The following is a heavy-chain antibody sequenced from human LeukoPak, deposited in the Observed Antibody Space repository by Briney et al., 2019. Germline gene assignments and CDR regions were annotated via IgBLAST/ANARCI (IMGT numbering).Heavy chain of an antibody. J-gene: IGHJ6*03. V-gene: IGHV4-59*01. CDR3: ARVPGDTAMAGYYYYMDV. CDR1: GGSISSYY. CDR2: IYYSGST. D-gene: IGHD5-18*01. Sequence: SETLSLTCTVSGGSISSYYWSWIRQPPGKGLEWIGYIYYSGSTNYNPSLKSRVTISVDTSKNQFSLKLSSVTAADTAVYYCARVPGDTAMAGYYYYMDVWGKGTTVTVSS.